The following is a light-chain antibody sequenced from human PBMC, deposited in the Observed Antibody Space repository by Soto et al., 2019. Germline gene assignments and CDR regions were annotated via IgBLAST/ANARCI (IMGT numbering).Light chain of an antibody. Sequence: EIVLTQSPATLSLSPGQRATLSCRASQSVGSSLAWYQQKPGQAPRLLIYDASNRATGIPARFSGSGSETDFTFTISSLEPEDFAVYYCQQRTNWPSLTFGGGTKVEIK. CDR1: QSVGSS. J-gene: IGKJ4*01. V-gene: IGKV3-11*01. CDR2: DAS. CDR3: QQRTNWPSLT.